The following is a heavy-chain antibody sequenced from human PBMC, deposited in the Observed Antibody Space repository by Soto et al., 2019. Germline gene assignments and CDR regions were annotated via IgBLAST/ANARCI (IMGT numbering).Heavy chain of an antibody. Sequence: SETLSLTCAVYGGSFSGYYWSWIRQPPGKGLEWIGEINHSGSTNYNPSLKSRVTISVDTSKNQFSLKLSSVTAADTAVYYCARKKVSRNIVVVPAAMTKSHFDYWGQGTLVTVSS. D-gene: IGHD2-2*01. V-gene: IGHV4-34*01. CDR2: INHSGST. CDR1: GGSFSGYY. J-gene: IGHJ4*02. CDR3: ARKKVSRNIVVVPAAMTKSHFDY.